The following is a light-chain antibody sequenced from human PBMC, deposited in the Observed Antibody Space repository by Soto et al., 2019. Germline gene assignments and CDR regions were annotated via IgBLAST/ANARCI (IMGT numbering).Light chain of an antibody. CDR1: SSDVGGYNY. V-gene: IGLV2-8*01. Sequence: QSALTQPPSASGSPGPSVTISCTGTSSDVGGYNYVSWYQQHPGKAPKLMIYEVSKRPSGVPDRFSGSKSGNTASLTVSGLQAEDEADYYCSSYAGSNNGDVFGTGTKLTVL. CDR3: SSYAGSNNGDV. CDR2: EVS. J-gene: IGLJ1*01.